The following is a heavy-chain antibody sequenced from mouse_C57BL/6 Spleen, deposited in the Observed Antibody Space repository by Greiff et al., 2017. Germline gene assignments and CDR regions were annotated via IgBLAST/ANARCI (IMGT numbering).Heavy chain of an antibody. CDR3: AISVIYDGYYTLAY. J-gene: IGHJ3*01. V-gene: IGHV1-74*01. D-gene: IGHD2-3*01. Sequence: QVQLQQPGAELVKPGASVKVSCKASGYTFTSYWMHWVKQRPGQGLEWIGRIRPSDSDTNYNQKFKGKATLTVDNSSSTAYMQLSSLTSEDSAVYYCAISVIYDGYYTLAYWGQGTLVTVSA. CDR1: GYTFTSYW. CDR2: IRPSDSDT.